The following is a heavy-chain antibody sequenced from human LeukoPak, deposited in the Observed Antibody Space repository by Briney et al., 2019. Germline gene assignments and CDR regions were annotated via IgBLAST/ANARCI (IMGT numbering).Heavy chain of an antibody. CDR3: ARHPRGP. Sequence: GESLRISWKGSGCGFISDWIAGVRQMPGKGLEGIGIISPDDSDTRYNPSSQGQVTISVDKSISTASLQWSSLKASDTAMYYCARHPRGPWGQGTLVTVSS. D-gene: IGHD3-10*01. V-gene: IGHV5-51*01. CDR2: ISPDDSDT. CDR1: GCGFISDW. J-gene: IGHJ5*02.